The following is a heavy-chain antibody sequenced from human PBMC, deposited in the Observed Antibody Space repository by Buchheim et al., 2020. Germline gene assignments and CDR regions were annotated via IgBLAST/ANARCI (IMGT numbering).Heavy chain of an antibody. V-gene: IGHV4-31*03. J-gene: IGHJ4*02. CDR2: VYYTGRA. D-gene: IGHD4-17*01. CDR1: GVSLNTGTFY. CDR3: ARDRGAHDFGPIDY. Sequence: QVQLQESGPGLVKPSQTLSLTCTVSGVSLNTGTFYWSWIRQHPGKGLEWIGYVYYTGRAYSNPSLKSRVSMSVDTSQNQFSLNLASVTAADTAVYYCARDRGAHDFGPIDYWGQGAL.